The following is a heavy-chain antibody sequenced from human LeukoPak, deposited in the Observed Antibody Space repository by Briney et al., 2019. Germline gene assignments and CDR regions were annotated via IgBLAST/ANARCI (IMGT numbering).Heavy chain of an antibody. D-gene: IGHD6-13*01. CDR1: GYTFTSYG. J-gene: IGHJ6*03. CDR2: ISAYNGNT. CDR3: ARRLDSSSWGYYYYMDV. V-gene: IGHV1-18*01. Sequence: GASVKVSCKASGYTFTSYGISWVRQPPGQGLEWMGWISAYNGNTNYAQKLQGRVTMTTDTSTSTAYMELRSLRSDDTAVYYCARRLDSSSWGYYYYMDVWGKGTTVTVSS.